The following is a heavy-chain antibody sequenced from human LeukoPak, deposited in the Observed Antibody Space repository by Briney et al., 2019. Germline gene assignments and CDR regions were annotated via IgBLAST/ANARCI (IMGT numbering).Heavy chain of an antibody. V-gene: IGHV3-30*09. J-gene: IGHJ4*02. CDR2: ISFDESNK. CDR3: ARDRALRSDRGSFDS. CDR1: GFTFNRYA. Sequence: GGSLRLSCAASGFTFNRYAMHWVRQAPGKGLEWVALISFDESNKYYADSAKGRFGISRDDFRNTVYLQMNSLSIEDTAVYYCARDRALRSDRGSFDSWGQGTLVTVSS. D-gene: IGHD3-10*01.